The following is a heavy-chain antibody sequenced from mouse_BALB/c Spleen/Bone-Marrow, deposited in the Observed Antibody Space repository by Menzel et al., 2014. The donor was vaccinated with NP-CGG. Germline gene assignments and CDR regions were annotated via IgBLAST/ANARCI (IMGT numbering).Heavy chain of an antibody. CDR2: INPYNDGT. CDR3: ARPRQLGLPYYFDY. J-gene: IGHJ2*01. CDR1: GYTFTSYA. V-gene: IGHV1-14*01. D-gene: IGHD3-2*01. Sequence: EVQLQQSGPELVKPGASVKMSCKASGYTFTSYAMHWVKQKPGQGLEWIGYINPYNDGTKYNEKFKGKATLTSDKSSSTAYMELSSLTSEDSAVYYCARPRQLGLPYYFDYWGQRTTLTVSS.